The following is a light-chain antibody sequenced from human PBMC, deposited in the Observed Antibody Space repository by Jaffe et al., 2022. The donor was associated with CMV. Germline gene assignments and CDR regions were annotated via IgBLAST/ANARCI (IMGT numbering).Light chain of an antibody. Sequence: SYELTQPPSVSVSPGQTARITCSGDALSHQYAYWYQQKPGQAPVLLIYEYAERPSGIPERFSGSRSGTTVTLTISGVQAEDEADYYCQSADSSGTYVVFGGGTKLTAL. CDR2: EYA. V-gene: IGLV3-25*03. J-gene: IGLJ3*02. CDR3: QSADSSGTYVV. CDR1: ALSHQY.